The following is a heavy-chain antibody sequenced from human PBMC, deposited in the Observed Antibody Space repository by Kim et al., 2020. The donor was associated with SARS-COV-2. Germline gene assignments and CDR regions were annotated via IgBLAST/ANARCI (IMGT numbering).Heavy chain of an antibody. Sequence: GGSLRLSCAASGFTFSSYEMNWVRQAPGKGLEWVSYISSSGSTIYYADSVKGRFTISRDNAKSSLYLQMNSLRAEDTAVYYCARSSGSYYYFDYWGQGTLVTVSS. J-gene: IGHJ4*02. CDR2: ISSSGSTI. V-gene: IGHV3-48*03. CDR3: ARSSGSYYYFDY. D-gene: IGHD1-26*01. CDR1: GFTFSSYE.